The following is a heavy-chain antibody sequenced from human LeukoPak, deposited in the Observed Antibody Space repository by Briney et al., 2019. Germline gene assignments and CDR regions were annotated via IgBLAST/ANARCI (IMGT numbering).Heavy chain of an antibody. CDR1: GYTFTSYA. Sequence: ASVKVSCKASGYTFTSYAMNWVRQAPGQGLEWMGWINPNSGGTNYAQKFQGRVTMTRDTSISTAYMELSRLRSDDTAVYYCARVKDIVVVVAASLAFDIWGQGTMVTVSS. CDR2: INPNSGGT. J-gene: IGHJ3*02. CDR3: ARVKDIVVVVAASLAFDI. V-gene: IGHV1-2*02. D-gene: IGHD2-15*01.